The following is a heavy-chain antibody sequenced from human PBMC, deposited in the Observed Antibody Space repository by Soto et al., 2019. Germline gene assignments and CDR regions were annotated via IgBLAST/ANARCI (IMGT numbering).Heavy chain of an antibody. Sequence: GGSLRLSCSPSGFTFGDYAMNWFRQAPGKGLEWVGFIKSKAFGGTPEYAASVKGRFTISRDDPMSIAYLQMNSLKTDDTAVYYCTRDHYGRGFSSGAFDSWGQGTPVTVSS. CDR1: GFTFGDYA. CDR2: IKSKAFGGTP. V-gene: IGHV3-49*03. CDR3: TRDHYGRGFSSGAFDS. D-gene: IGHD5-18*01. J-gene: IGHJ4*02.